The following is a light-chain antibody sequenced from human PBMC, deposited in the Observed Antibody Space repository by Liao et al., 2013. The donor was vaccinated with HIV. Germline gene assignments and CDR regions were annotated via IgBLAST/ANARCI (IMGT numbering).Light chain of an antibody. CDR2: QDS. CDR1: NLSNILGNKY. V-gene: IGLV3-1*01. CDR3: QAWDSGSYVV. Sequence: SYEVSQPPSVSVSPGQTASITCYGDNLSNILGNKYLHWYLQRPGQSPVLVIYQDSKRPSGIPERFSGSNSGNTATLTISGTQAIDEADYYCQAWDSGSYVVFGGGTKLTVL. J-gene: IGLJ2*01.